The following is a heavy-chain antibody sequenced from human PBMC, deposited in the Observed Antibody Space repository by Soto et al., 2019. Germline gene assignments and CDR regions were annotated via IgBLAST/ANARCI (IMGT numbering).Heavy chain of an antibody. V-gene: IGHV1-69*01. CDR2: IIPIFGTA. CDR3: ARDVDYGDYDLGWFDP. D-gene: IGHD4-17*01. J-gene: IGHJ5*02. CDR1: GGTFSSYA. Sequence: QVQLVQSGAEVKKPGSSVKVSCKASGGTFSSYAISWVRQAPGQGLEWMGGIIPIFGTANYAQKFQGRVMITADESTSTAYMELSSLRSEDTAVYYCARDVDYGDYDLGWFDPWGQGTLVTVSS.